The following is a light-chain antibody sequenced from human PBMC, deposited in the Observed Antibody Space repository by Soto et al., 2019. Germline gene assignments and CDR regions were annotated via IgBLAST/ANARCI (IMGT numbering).Light chain of an antibody. V-gene: IGKV1-5*01. J-gene: IGKJ2*01. CDR3: QQYDSYSPDT. CDR2: DAS. Sequence: DLQMTQSPSTLSASVGDTVTITCRASQSISNWLAWYQQKPGKAPKLLIYDASSLESGVPSRFSGSGSGTEFTLTISSLQPDDFATYYCQQYDSYSPDTFGQGTKLAIK. CDR1: QSISNW.